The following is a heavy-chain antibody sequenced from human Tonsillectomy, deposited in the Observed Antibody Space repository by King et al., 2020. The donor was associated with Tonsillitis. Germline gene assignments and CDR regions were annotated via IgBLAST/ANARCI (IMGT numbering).Heavy chain of an antibody. CDR2: INSDGSST. Sequence: VQLVESGGGLVQPGRSLRLSCAVSGFTFRSYWMHWVRQAPGKGLVWVSRINSDGSSTSYADSVKGRFTISRDNAKNKLYLQMNSLRVEDTAVYYCARELAYYYSSGSVPRMNWFDPWGQGTLVTVSS. D-gene: IGHD3-10*01. CDR1: GFTFRSYW. V-gene: IGHV3-74*01. J-gene: IGHJ5*02. CDR3: ARELAYYYSSGSVPRMNWFDP.